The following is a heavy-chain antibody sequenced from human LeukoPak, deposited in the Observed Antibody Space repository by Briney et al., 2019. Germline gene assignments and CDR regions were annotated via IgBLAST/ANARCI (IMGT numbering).Heavy chain of an antibody. Sequence: SETLSLTCTVSGVYLSSRNYYWGWIRQPPGKGLEWIGTIYYSGSTYYNPSLKSRVTISVDTSKNHFSLRLSSVTAADTAVYYCASRPPDYGDLFDYWGQGTTVTVFS. CDR3: ASRPPDYGDLFDY. D-gene: IGHD4-17*01. J-gene: IGHJ4*03. CDR2: IYYSGST. V-gene: IGHV4-39*02. CDR1: GVYLSSRNYY.